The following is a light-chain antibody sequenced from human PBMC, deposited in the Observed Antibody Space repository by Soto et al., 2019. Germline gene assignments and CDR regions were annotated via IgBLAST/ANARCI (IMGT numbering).Light chain of an antibody. Sequence: QSALTQPASVSGSPGQSITISCTGTNTDVGGYNYVSWCQHQPGKVPKLMFYGVNNRPSGVSHRFSASKSGNTASLIISGLQTEDEADYYCVSYTSSNTLVFGGGTKVTVL. CDR2: GVN. CDR1: NTDVGGYNY. CDR3: VSYTSSNTLV. J-gene: IGLJ2*01. V-gene: IGLV2-14*03.